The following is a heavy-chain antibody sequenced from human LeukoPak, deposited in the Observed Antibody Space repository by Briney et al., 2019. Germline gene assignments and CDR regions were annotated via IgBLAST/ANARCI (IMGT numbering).Heavy chain of an antibody. V-gene: IGHV3-21*01. J-gene: IGHJ2*01. CDR3: ARAIMSPYCSSTSCYGYWYFDL. Sequence: GGSLRLSCAASGFTLSTYSMNWVRQAAGKGLEWVSSISSSSTYIYYADSVRGRFTISRDNAKNSLYLQMNSLRAGDTAVYYCARAIMSPYCSSTSCYGYWYFDLWGRGTLVTVSS. CDR2: ISSSSTYI. D-gene: IGHD2-2*01. CDR1: GFTLSTYS.